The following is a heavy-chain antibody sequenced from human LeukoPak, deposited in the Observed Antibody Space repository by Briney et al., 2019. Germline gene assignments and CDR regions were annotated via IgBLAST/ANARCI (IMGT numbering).Heavy chain of an antibody. CDR3: ARGSFKPYCSGGSCYPYFDY. CDR1: GGSFSGYY. V-gene: IGHV4-34*01. Sequence: SETLSLTCAVYGGSFSGYYWSWIRQPPGKGLEWIGEINHSGSTNYNPSLKSRVTISVDTSKNQFSLKLSSVTAADTAVYYCARGSFKPYCSGGSCYPYFDYWGQGTLVTVSP. CDR2: INHSGST. J-gene: IGHJ4*02. D-gene: IGHD2-15*01.